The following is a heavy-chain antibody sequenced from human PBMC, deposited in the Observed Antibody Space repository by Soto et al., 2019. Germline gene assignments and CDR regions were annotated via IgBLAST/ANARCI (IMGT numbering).Heavy chain of an antibody. D-gene: IGHD5-18*01. V-gene: IGHV4-4*02. J-gene: IGHJ5*02. CDR3: ATMVRLDAARYWFEP. CDR2: VYHSGST. CDR1: GDSLNSDNW. Sequence: SETLSLTCVVSGDSLNSDNWWSWVRQPPGKGLEWIGEVYHSGSTNYNPSLKSRVIMSVDKSKNQFFLKLRSVTAADTAVYYCATMVRLDAARYWFEPWGRGTLVTVS.